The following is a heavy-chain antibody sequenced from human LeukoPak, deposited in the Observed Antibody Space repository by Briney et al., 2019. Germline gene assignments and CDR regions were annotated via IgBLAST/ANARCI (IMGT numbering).Heavy chain of an antibody. CDR2: IYYSGST. J-gene: IGHJ4*02. CDR1: GGSIGSGVYC. Sequence: SETLCHSCTVSGGSIGSGVYCWSWIRQPPGEGLEWLGYIYYSGSTYYNPSLKSRVTISVDTSKNQFSLKLSSVTAADTAVYYCARGTPHHYYGWRSYKYYLDYCGQGTLVSLS. CDR3: ARGTPHHYYGWRSYKYYLDY. D-gene: IGHD3-10*01. V-gene: IGHV4-30-4*01.